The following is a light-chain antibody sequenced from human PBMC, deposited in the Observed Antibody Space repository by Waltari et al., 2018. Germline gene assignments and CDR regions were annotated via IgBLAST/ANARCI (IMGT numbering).Light chain of an antibody. Sequence: DIQMIQSPSSLSASVGDRVTITCRASQTVSNHLNWYQQKPGKAPKLLIYAASSLQSVIPSRFSGSGSGTDFTLTISTLQPEDFATYYCQQGYSTPPTFGGGTKVEIK. CDR1: QTVSNH. J-gene: IGKJ4*01. CDR3: QQGYSTPPT. CDR2: AAS. V-gene: IGKV1-39*01.